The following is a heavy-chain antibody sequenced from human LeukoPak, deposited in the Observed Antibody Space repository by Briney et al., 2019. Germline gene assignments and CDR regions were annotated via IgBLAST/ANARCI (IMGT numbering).Heavy chain of an antibody. CDR1: GYTFTSSG. V-gene: IGHV1-18*01. CDR3: ARDRVVRGVKTFYD. D-gene: IGHD3-10*01. CDR2: ISAYNGNT. Sequence: ASLKVSCKGSGYTFTSSGISWVCQAPRQGLEWIGWISAYNGNTNYAQKLQGRVTMTTDTSTSTAYMELRSLRSDDTAVYYCARDRVVRGVKTFYDWGQGTLVTVS. J-gene: IGHJ4*02.